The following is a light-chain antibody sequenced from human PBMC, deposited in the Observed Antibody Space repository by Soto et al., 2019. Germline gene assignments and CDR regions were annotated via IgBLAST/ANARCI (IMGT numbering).Light chain of an antibody. J-gene: IGKJ1*01. V-gene: IGKV3-20*01. Sequence: EIVLTQSPGTLSLSPGVRATLSCRDSQSVSSNYLAWYQRKPGQAPRLLIYGASNRATGIPNRFSGSGSGTDFTLTITRLEPEDFVVYYCQQYGSSPPTFGQGTKVEI. CDR2: GAS. CDR1: QSVSSNY. CDR3: QQYGSSPPT.